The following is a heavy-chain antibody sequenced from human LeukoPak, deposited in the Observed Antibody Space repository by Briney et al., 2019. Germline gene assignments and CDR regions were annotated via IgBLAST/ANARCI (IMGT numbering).Heavy chain of an antibody. CDR1: GGSISSGGYS. CDR3: ARGGGHDFWSGSYFDY. CDR2: IYHSGST. Sequence: SETLSLTCAVSGGSISSGGYSWSWIRQPPGKGLEWIGYIYHSGSTYYNPSLKSRVTISVDRSKNQFSPKLSSVTAADTAVYYCARGGGHDFWSGSYFDYWGQGTLVTVSS. V-gene: IGHV4-30-2*01. J-gene: IGHJ4*02. D-gene: IGHD3-3*01.